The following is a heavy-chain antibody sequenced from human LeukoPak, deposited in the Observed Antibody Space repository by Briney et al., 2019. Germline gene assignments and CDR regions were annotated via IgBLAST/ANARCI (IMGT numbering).Heavy chain of an antibody. Sequence: PSETLSLTCTVSGDSISSYYWSWIRQPAGKGLEWIGRIYTSGSTNYNPSLKSRVTMSVDTSKNQFSLKLSSVTAADTAVYYCARDLGYYDSSGYYVDAFDIWGQGTMVTVSS. J-gene: IGHJ3*02. V-gene: IGHV4-4*07. CDR2: IYTSGST. CDR1: GDSISSYY. D-gene: IGHD3-22*01. CDR3: ARDLGYYDSSGYYVDAFDI.